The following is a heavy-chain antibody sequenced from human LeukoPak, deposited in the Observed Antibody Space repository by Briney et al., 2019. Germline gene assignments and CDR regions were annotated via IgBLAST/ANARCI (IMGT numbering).Heavy chain of an antibody. V-gene: IGHV3-33*01. CDR3: ARDRNNYGDYGAFDI. Sequence: QAGGSLRLSCAASGFTFSSYGMHWVRQAPGKGLEWVAVIWYDGSNKYYADSVKGQFTISRDNSKNTLYLQMNSLRAEDTAVYYCARDRNNYGDYGAFDIWGQGTMVTVSS. J-gene: IGHJ3*02. CDR2: IWYDGSNK. CDR1: GFTFSSYG. D-gene: IGHD4-17*01.